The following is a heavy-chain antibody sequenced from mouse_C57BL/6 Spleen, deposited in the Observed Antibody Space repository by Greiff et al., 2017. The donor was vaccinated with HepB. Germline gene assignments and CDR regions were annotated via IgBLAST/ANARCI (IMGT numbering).Heavy chain of an antibody. V-gene: IGHV1-80*01. J-gene: IGHJ2*01. CDR3: ARRGYGSPHYFDY. CDR2: IYPGDGDT. Sequence: VQRVESGAELVKPGASVKISCKASGYAFSSYWMNWVKQRPGKGLEWIGQIYPGDGDTNYNGKFKGKATLTADKSSSTAYMQLSSLTSEDSAVYFCARRGYGSPHYFDYWGQGTTLTVSS. CDR1: GYAFSSYW. D-gene: IGHD1-1*01.